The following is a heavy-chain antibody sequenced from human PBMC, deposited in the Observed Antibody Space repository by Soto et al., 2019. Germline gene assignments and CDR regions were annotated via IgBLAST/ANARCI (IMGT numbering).Heavy chain of an antibody. CDR3: ARTSIFGVVLNAFDI. Sequence: SETLSLTCTVSGGSFSGGGYYWSWIRQHPGKGLEWMGYISYSGNTKYKPSLQSRITISVDTSENQFSLRLTSVTAADTAIYFCARTSIFGVVLNAFDIWGQGTLVTVSS. J-gene: IGHJ3*02. V-gene: IGHV4-31*02. CDR1: GGSFSGGGYY. CDR2: ISYSGNT. D-gene: IGHD3-3*01.